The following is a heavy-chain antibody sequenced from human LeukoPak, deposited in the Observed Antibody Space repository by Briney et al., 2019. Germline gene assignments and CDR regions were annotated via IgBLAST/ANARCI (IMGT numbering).Heavy chain of an antibody. CDR1: GYTFTSYT. J-gene: IGHJ4*02. CDR2: VNIGNGDT. Sequence: GASVKVSCKASGYTFTSYTMHWERQAPGQRLEWMGWVNIGNGDTEYSQKFQGRVTFTKDTSASTAYMDLSSLRSEDTAVYYCARDGSGSYPYYFDYWGQGTLVTVSS. V-gene: IGHV1-3*04. D-gene: IGHD3-10*01. CDR3: ARDGSGSYPYYFDY.